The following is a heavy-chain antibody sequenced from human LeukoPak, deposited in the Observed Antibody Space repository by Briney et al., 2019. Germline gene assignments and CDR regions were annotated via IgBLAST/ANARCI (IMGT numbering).Heavy chain of an antibody. Sequence: GGSLRLSCAASGFTSRDYWMSWVRETPGEGLEWVANIKEDGSEKDYVDSVKGRFTISRDNSNKSVFLQMNNLRAEDTAVYYCVSQEGAPRWGQGTLVTVSS. CDR2: IKEDGSEK. J-gene: IGHJ4*02. V-gene: IGHV3-7*01. D-gene: IGHD1-26*01. CDR1: GFTSRDYW. CDR3: VSQEGAPR.